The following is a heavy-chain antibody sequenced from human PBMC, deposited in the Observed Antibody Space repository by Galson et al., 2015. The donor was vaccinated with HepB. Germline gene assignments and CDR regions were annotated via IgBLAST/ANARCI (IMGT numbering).Heavy chain of an antibody. J-gene: IGHJ5*02. D-gene: IGHD3-22*01. V-gene: IGHV2-5*02. CDR1: GFSLSTSGVG. CDR3: AHSVAYYDPFHWFDP. Sequence: PALVKPTQTLTLTCTFSGFSLSTSGVGVGWIRQPPGKALEWLALIYWDDDKRYSPSLKSRLTITKDTSKNQVVLTMTNMDPVDTATYYCAHSVAYYDPFHWFDPWGQGTLVTVSS. CDR2: IYWDDDK.